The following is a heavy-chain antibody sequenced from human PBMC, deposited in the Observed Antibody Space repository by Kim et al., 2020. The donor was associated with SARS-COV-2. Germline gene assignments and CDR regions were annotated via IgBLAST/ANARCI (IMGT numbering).Heavy chain of an antibody. J-gene: IGHJ4*02. V-gene: IGHV4-39*01. CDR3: ARKRDYGDYTG. CDR1: GGSISSSSYY. Sequence: SETLSLTCTVSGGSISSSSYYWGWIRQPPGKGLGWIGSIYYSGSTYYNPSLKSRVTISVDTSKNQFSLKLSSVTAADTAVYYCARKRDYGDYTGWGQGTLVTVSS. D-gene: IGHD4-17*01. CDR2: IYYSGST.